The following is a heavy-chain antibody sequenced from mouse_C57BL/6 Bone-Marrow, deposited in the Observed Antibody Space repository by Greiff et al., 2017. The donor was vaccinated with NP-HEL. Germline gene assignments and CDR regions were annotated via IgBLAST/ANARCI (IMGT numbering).Heavy chain of an antibody. D-gene: IGHD2-4*01. CDR1: GYTFTDYE. CDR3: TRAYDYDGVLLRFTY. J-gene: IGHJ3*01. CDR2: IDPETGGT. V-gene: IGHV1-15*01. Sequence: VQLQQSGAELVRPGASVTLSCKASGYTFTDYEMHWVKQTPVHGLEWIGAIDPETGGTAYNQKFKGKAILTADKSSSTAYMELRSLTSEDSAVYYCTRAYDYDGVLLRFTYWGQGTLVTVSA.